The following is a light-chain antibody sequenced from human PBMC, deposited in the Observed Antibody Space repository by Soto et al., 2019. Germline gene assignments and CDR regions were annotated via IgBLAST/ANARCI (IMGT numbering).Light chain of an antibody. CDR2: GAS. CDR3: QQYHNWPVT. J-gene: IGKJ4*01. Sequence: EIVMTQSPATLSVSPGERVTFSCRASQNVNNRLAWYQHKPGQAPRLLISGASTGATGVPPRFSGSGSGTDFTLIVNSLQSEDIAVYYCQQYHNWPVTFGGGTKVDIK. CDR1: QNVNNR. V-gene: IGKV3-15*01.